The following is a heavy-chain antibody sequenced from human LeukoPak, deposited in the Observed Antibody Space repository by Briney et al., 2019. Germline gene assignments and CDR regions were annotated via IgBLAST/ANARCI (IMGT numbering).Heavy chain of an antibody. CDR1: GGSISSDF. Sequence: SETLSLTCTVSGGSISSDFWSWIRQPPGKGLEWIGYIYNSGSGSINYNPSLKSRVTISEDTSKNQFSLNLSSVTAADTAVYYCARAYSYGYFDYWGQGTLVTVSS. D-gene: IGHD5-18*01. V-gene: IGHV4-59*01. CDR2: IYNSGSGSI. J-gene: IGHJ4*02. CDR3: ARAYSYGYFDY.